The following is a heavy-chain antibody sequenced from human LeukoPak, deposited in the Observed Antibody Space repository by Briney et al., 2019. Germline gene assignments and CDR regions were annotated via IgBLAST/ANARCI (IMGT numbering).Heavy chain of an antibody. Sequence: PSETLSLTCTVSGGSISSYYWSWIRQPPGKGLEWIGYIYYSGSTNYNPSLKSRVTISVDTSKNQFSLKLSSVTAADTAVYYCARIEYYDILTGYPAGWFDPWGQGTLVTVSS. CDR3: ARIEYYDILTGYPAGWFDP. V-gene: IGHV4-59*01. D-gene: IGHD3-9*01. J-gene: IGHJ5*02. CDR2: IYYSGST. CDR1: GGSISSYY.